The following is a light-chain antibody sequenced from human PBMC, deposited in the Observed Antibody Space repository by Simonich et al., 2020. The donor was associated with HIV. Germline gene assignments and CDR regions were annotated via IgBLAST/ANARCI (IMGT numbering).Light chain of an antibody. CDR2: AAS. CDR1: QVISSY. Sequence: IQLTQSPSFLSASVGDTVTIPCRDSQVISSYLAWYQQKPGKAPKLLINAASTLQSGVPARFSGSGSGTEFTLTISSLQPEDFATYYCQHLNSVPFTFGPGTKVDI. V-gene: IGKV1-9*01. J-gene: IGKJ3*01. CDR3: QHLNSVPFT.